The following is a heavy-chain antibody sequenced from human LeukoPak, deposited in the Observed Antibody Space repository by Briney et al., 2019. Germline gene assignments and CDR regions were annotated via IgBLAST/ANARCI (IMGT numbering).Heavy chain of an antibody. CDR3: AKGLDGYTGGDY. CDR1: GFTFSSYA. J-gene: IGHJ4*02. Sequence: HSGGSLRLSCAASGFTFSSYATSWVRQAPGKGLEWVSEISGSGGSTYYADSVKGRFTISRDNSKNTLYLQMNSLRAEDTAVYYCAKGLDGYTGGDYWGQGTLVTVSS. D-gene: IGHD5-24*01. V-gene: IGHV3-23*01. CDR2: ISGSGGST.